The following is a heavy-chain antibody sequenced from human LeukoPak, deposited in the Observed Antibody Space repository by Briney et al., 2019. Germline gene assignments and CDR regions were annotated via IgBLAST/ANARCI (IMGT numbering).Heavy chain of an antibody. Sequence: SETLSLTCTVSGGSISSYYWTWIRQPPGKGLEWIGYIFYDGSTNYNPSLKSRVTISVDTSKNQLSLKLISVTAADTAVYYCARERTMVRGMSWFDPWGQGTLVTVSS. CDR1: GGSISSYY. CDR3: ARERTMVRGMSWFDP. CDR2: IFYDGST. D-gene: IGHD3-10*01. V-gene: IGHV4-59*01. J-gene: IGHJ5*02.